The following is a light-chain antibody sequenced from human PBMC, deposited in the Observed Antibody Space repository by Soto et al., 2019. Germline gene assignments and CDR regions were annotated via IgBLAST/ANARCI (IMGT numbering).Light chain of an antibody. CDR1: QSVSSSY. V-gene: IGKV3-20*01. Sequence: EIVLTQSPGTLSLSPGKRATHSCRASQSVSSSYLAWYQQKPGQTPRLLIHGVSSRATGIPDRFTGSGSGTDFTLTISRLEPEDFAVYYCHQYGKSPWTFGQGTKVEIK. J-gene: IGKJ1*01. CDR3: HQYGKSPWT. CDR2: GVS.